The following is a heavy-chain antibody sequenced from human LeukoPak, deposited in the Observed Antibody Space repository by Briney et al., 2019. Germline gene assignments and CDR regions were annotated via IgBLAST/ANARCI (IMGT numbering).Heavy chain of an antibody. Sequence: AAVKVSCKASGYTFTSYGISWVRQAPGQGLEWMGWISAYNGNTNYAQKLQGRVTMTTDTSTSTAYMELRSLRSDDTAVYYCATSRAVTNPYYYYYGMDVWGQGPTVTVSS. J-gene: IGHJ6*02. CDR1: GYTFTSYG. CDR2: ISAYNGNT. V-gene: IGHV1-18*01. CDR3: ATSRAVTNPYYYYYGMDV. D-gene: IGHD1-14*01.